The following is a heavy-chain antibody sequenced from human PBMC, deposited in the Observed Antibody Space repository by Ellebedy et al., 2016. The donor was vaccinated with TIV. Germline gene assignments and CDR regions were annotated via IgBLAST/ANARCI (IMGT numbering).Heavy chain of an antibody. D-gene: IGHD4/OR15-4a*01. Sequence: GESLKISCKGSGYSFTTYWIGWVRQMPGKGLEWMGIIYPGDSDTKYSPSFQGQVTMSVDRTISTAYLEWSSLKASDTAMYYCARHGADPEFDYWGQGTLVTVSS. CDR1: GYSFTTYW. CDR3: ARHGADPEFDY. J-gene: IGHJ4*02. CDR2: IYPGDSDT. V-gene: IGHV5-51*01.